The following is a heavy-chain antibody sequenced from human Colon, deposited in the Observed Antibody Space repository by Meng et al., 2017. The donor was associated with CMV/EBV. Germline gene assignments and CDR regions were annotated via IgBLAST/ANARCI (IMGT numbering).Heavy chain of an antibody. D-gene: IGHD1-1*01. J-gene: IGHJ2*01. CDR1: ELTFSSYY. V-gene: IGHV3-21*01. CDR3: AFRTTQVLFDV. Sequence: VQVFESGGGPSRPGGLLRPSREVSELTFSSYYMSWVRQAQGEGLEWVSSISGSGNNIYYADSVNGRFTISRDNAKNSLYRQMNNLRAEDTAVYYCAFRTTQVLFDVWGRGTLVTVSS. CDR2: ISGSGNNI.